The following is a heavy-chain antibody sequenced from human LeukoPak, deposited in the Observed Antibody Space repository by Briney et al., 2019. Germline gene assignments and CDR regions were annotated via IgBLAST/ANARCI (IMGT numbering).Heavy chain of an antibody. D-gene: IGHD2-15*01. J-gene: IGHJ4*02. CDR1: GYTLTELS. V-gene: IGHV1-24*01. CDR2: FDPEDGET. Sequence: ASVKVSCKVSGYTLTELSMHWVRQAPGKGLEWMGGFDPEDGETIYAQKFQGRVTMTEDTSTDTAYMELSSLRSEDTAVYCCATWSSVVAATNDYWGQGTLVTVSS. CDR3: ATWSSVVAATNDY.